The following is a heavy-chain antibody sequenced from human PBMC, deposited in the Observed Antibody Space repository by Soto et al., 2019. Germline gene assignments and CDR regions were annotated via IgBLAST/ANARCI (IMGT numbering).Heavy chain of an antibody. CDR3: AKAYDYIWWSSPRELEY. Sequence: EVQLLESGGGLVQPGGSLRLSCAASGLTFSNFAMFWVSKAPGKGLEWVSSISRTGGAAHYADSVNGRFTISRDNSKNTLFPQMDSLRAEDTAVYYFAKAYDYIWWSSPRELEYCGQGIMVPVSS. D-gene: IGHD3-16*01. CDR1: GLTFSNFA. CDR2: ISRTGGAA. V-gene: IGHV3-23*01. J-gene: IGHJ4*02.